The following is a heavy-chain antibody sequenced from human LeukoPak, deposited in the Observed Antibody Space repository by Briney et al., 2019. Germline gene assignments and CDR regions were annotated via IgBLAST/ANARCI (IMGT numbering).Heavy chain of an antibody. D-gene: IGHD1-26*01. CDR3: ARGTGLLGVRIVAMDV. CDR2: ISYDGNNK. Sequence: QTGGSLRLSCAVSGFTFSNYAMHWVRQAPGKGLKWVAVISYDGNNKYYADSVKGRFTISRDSSKNTVYLQMNSLRAEDTAVYYCARGTGLLGVRIVAMDVWGQGTTVTVSS. J-gene: IGHJ6*02. V-gene: IGHV3-30*04. CDR1: GFTFSNYA.